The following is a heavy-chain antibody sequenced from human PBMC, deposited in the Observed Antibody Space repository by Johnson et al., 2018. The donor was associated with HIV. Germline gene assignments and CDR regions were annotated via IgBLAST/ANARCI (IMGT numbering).Heavy chain of an antibody. Sequence: QVQLVESGGGVVQPGRSLRLSCAASGFTFSNYGMHWVRQAPGKGLEWVAVISYDGTNKYYADSVKGRFTITRDNSKNTLYLQMNSLRAEDSAVFYCVRGEYKNFWGGSWLSDPFDVWGHGTMVIVS. CDR1: GFTFSNYG. CDR3: VRGEYKNFWGGSWLSDPFDV. J-gene: IGHJ3*01. V-gene: IGHV3-30*03. CDR2: ISYDGTNK. D-gene: IGHD3-3*02.